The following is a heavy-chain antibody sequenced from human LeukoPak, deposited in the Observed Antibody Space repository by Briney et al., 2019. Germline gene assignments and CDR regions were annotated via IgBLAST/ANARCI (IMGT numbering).Heavy chain of an antibody. CDR1: GGTFISYA. D-gene: IGHD4-17*01. J-gene: IGHJ2*01. CDR3: ARDGRFYGDYLLDL. V-gene: IGHV1-69*13. Sequence: SVQVSCKASGGTFISYAISWVRQAPGQGLEWMGGIIPIFGTANYAQKFQGRVTITADESTSTAYMELRSLRSEDTAVYYCARDGRFYGDYLLDLWGRSDLGTVSS. CDR2: IIPIFGTA.